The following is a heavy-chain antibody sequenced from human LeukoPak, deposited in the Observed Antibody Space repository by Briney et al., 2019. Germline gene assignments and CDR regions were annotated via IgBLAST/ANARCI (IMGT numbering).Heavy chain of an antibody. Sequence: GGSLRLSCSASGFTFSIYTMHWVRQAPGKGLEYVSAISSNGGSTYYADSVKGRFTISRDNSKNTLFLQMNSLRAEDTAVYFCAKASRDIVVVPTAIVSWGQGTLVTVSS. CDR3: AKASRDIVVVPTAIVS. J-gene: IGHJ5*02. CDR1: GFTFSIYT. CDR2: ISSNGGST. D-gene: IGHD2-2*02. V-gene: IGHV3-64*04.